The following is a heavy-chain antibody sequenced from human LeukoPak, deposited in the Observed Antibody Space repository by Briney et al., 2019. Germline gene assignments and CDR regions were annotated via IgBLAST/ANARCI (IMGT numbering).Heavy chain of an antibody. V-gene: IGHV3-30*03. CDR2: ISYDGSNK. CDR3: AFGEERWSGDY. J-gene: IGHJ4*02. CDR1: GFTFSSYG. Sequence: GGSLRPSCAASGFTFSSYGMHWVRQAPGKGLEWVAVISYDGSNKYYADSVKGRFTISRDNSKNTLYLQMNSLRAEDTAVYYCAFGEERWSGDYWGQGTLVTVSS. D-gene: IGHD3-10*01.